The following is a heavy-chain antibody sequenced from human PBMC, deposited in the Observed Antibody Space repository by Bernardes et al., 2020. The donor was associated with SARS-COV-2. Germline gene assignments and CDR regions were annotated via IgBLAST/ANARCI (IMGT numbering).Heavy chain of an antibody. V-gene: IGHV3-74*01. CDR3: ARASSVEFDY. CDR1: GFTLSLSW. Sequence: VGSLRLSCAASGFTLSLSWMHWVRQVPGKGLVWVSHINSDGSGTSYADSVKGRFTISRDNAKNTLYLQMHSLRAEDSAVYFCARASSVEFDYWGRGTLVTVSS. J-gene: IGHJ4*02. CDR2: INSDGSGT.